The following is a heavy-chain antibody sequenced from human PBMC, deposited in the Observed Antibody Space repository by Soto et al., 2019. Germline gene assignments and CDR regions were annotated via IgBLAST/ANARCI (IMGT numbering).Heavy chain of an antibody. J-gene: IGHJ6*04. D-gene: IGHD1-1*01. CDR1: GYTFTGYY. CDR2: INPNSGGT. V-gene: IGHV1-2*02. CDR3: AIEKVERRYYYSGMDV. Sequence: QVQLVQSGAEVKKPGASVKVSCKASGYTFTGYYIHWVRQAPGQGLEWMGWINPNSGGTDYAQNFQDRVTMTRDTFITTAYTDLSRLTSGDTAVYYCAIEKVERRYYYSGMDVWGKGTTVTVYS.